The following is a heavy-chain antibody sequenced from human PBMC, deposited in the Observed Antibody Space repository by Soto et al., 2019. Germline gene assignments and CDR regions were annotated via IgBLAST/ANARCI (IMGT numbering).Heavy chain of an antibody. CDR2: ISGSGGST. CDR1: GFTFSSYA. V-gene: IGHV3-23*01. CDR3: AKKGGVATAPGVFDI. J-gene: IGHJ3*02. D-gene: IGHD5-12*01. Sequence: GGSLRLSCAASGFTFSSYAMSWVRQAPGKGLEWVSAISGSGGSTYYADSVKGRFTISRDNSKNTLYLQMNSLRAEDTAVYYCAKKGGVATAPGVFDIWRQGTMVTVSS.